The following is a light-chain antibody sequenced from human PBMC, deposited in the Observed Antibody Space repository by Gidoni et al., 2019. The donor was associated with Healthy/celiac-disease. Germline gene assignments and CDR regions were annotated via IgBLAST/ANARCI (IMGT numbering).Light chain of an antibody. V-gene: IGLV2-11*01. CDR2: DVT. Sequence: QSALTQPRPVSGSPGQSVTISCTGTSSDVGKYNYVSWYQHHPGKAPKLMIYDVTKRPSGVPDRFSGSKSGLTASLTISGLQAEDEADSHCCSYAGRSSWVFGEGTKLTVL. CDR3: CSYAGRSSWV. CDR1: SSDVGKYNY. J-gene: IGLJ3*02.